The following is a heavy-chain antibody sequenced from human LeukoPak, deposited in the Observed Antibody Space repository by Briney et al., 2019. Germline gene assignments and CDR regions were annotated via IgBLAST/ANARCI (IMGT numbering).Heavy chain of an antibody. Sequence: ASVKVSCKASGYTFTSYDINWVRQATGQGLEWMGWMNPNSGNTGYAQKFQGRVTMTRNTSVSTAYMELSSLRSEDTAVYYCARGKKLESWAYYYYYYGMDVWGQGTTVTVSS. CDR1: GYTFTSYD. J-gene: IGHJ6*02. CDR2: MNPNSGNT. D-gene: IGHD5-24*01. CDR3: ARGKKLESWAYYYYYYGMDV. V-gene: IGHV1-8*01.